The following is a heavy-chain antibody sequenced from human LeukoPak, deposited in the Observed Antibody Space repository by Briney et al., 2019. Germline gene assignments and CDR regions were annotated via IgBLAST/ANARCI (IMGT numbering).Heavy chain of an antibody. CDR3: ARVGIVVVPAASY. CDR2: IYYSGST. J-gene: IGHJ4*02. D-gene: IGHD2-2*01. CDR1: GGSISSGDYY. V-gene: IGHV4-30-4*08. Sequence: ASETLSLTCTVSGGSISSGDYYWSWIRQPPGKCLEWIGYIYYSGSTYYNPSLKSRVTISVDTSKNQFSLKLSSVTAADTAVYYCARVGIVVVPAASYWGQGTLVTVSS.